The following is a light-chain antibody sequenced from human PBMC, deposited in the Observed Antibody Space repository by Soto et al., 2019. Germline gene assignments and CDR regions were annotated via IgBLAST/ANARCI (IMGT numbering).Light chain of an antibody. J-gene: IGKJ4*01. Sequence: HITQNQSSLSASVGDRVTITCRASQSFSTYLAWYQQKPGKVPKLLISGISTLQSGVPSRFSGSGYGTEFTLTISNLQPEDVATYYCQKYNSAPLTFGGGSKVDI. CDR2: GIS. V-gene: IGKV1-27*01. CDR3: QKYNSAPLT. CDR1: QSFSTY.